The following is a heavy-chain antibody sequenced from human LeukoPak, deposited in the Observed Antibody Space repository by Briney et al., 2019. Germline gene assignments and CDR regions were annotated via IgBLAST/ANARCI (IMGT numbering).Heavy chain of an antibody. J-gene: IGHJ4*02. D-gene: IGHD2-8*01. CDR1: GGSFSGYY. V-gene: IGHV4-34*01. CDR2: INHSGST. Sequence: SETLSLTCAVYGGSFSGYYWSWIRQPPGKGLEWIGEINHSGSTNYNPSLKSRVTISVDTSKDQFSLKLNSVTAADTAVYYCARGQILINYWGQGTLVTVSS. CDR3: ARGQILINY.